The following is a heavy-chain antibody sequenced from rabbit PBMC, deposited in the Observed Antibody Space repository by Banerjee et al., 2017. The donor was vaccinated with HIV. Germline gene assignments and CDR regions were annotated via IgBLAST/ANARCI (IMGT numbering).Heavy chain of an antibody. CDR3: ARTAYDSGRDGDYSDL. Sequence: SWAKGRFTISKTSSTTVTLQMTSLTAADTATYFCARTAYDSGRDGDYSDLWGPGTLVTVS. V-gene: IGHV1S40*01. D-gene: IGHD2-1*01. J-gene: IGHJ4*01.